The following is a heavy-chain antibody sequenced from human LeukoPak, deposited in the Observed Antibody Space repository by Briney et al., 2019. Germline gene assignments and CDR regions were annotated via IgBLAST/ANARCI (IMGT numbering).Heavy chain of an antibody. V-gene: IGHV1-2*02. Sequence: SSVKVSCKPSVYTFTGYHMHWMRQAPGQGLERIGWTNPNSGGTNYAQKFQGRVTMTRDTSISTAYMELSRLRSDDTAVYYCARLPVPAAILDNWFDPWGQGTLVTVSS. CDR3: ARLPVPAAILDNWFDP. D-gene: IGHD2-2*02. J-gene: IGHJ5*02. CDR2: TNPNSGGT. CDR1: VYTFTGYH.